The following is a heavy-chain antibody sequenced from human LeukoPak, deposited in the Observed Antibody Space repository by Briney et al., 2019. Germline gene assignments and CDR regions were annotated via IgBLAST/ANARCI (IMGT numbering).Heavy chain of an antibody. D-gene: IGHD6-13*01. V-gene: IGHV3-30-3*01. CDR2: ISYDGSNK. CDR1: GFTFSSYA. J-gene: IGHJ4*02. Sequence: GRSLRLSCAASGFTFSSYAMHWVRKAPGKGLEWLAAISYDGSNKYYADSVKGRFTISRDNSKNTLYLQMNSLRAEDTAVYYCARDLDFDGDSSSFDYWGQGTLVTVSS. CDR3: ARDLDFDGDSSSFDY.